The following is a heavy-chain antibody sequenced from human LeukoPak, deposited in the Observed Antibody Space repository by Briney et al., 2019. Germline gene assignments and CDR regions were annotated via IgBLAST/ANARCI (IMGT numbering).Heavy chain of an antibody. V-gene: IGHV3-48*03. CDR3: ARESWATDY. Sequence: GGSLRLSCAASGFTFRSYEMNWVRQAPGKGLEWVSYISSSGSTIYYADSVKGRFTISRDNAENSLYLQMSSLRAEDTAVYYCARESWATDYWGQGTLVTVSS. D-gene: IGHD3-10*01. J-gene: IGHJ4*02. CDR1: GFTFRSYE. CDR2: ISSSGSTI.